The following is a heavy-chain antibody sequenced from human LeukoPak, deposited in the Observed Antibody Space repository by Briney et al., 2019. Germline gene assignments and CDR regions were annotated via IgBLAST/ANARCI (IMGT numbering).Heavy chain of an antibody. CDR1: GGSINSYY. D-gene: IGHD1-26*01. J-gene: IGHJ5*02. Sequence: SETLSLTCTVSGGSINSYYWTWIRQPPGRGLEWIGYIYTSGSSNYNPSLRSRVTISVDTSKNQFSLRLTSVTAADTAVYYCARWEGNWFDPWGQGTLVTVSS. CDR2: IYTSGSS. V-gene: IGHV4-4*09. CDR3: ARWEGNWFDP.